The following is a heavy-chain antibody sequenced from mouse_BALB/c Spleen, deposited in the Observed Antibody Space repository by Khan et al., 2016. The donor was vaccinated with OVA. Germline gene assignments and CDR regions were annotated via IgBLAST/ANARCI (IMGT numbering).Heavy chain of an antibody. D-gene: IGHD1-2*01. Sequence: EVKLQESGPELVKPGASLKISCKASGFSFTDYTMNWVKQSHGKNLEWIGLINPYNGETNYNQNFKGKATLTVDTSSSTASMELISLTSEDSAVYYCARSGYGGFAYWGQGTLVTVSA. CDR1: GFSFTDYT. CDR2: INPYNGET. J-gene: IGHJ3*01. CDR3: ARSGYGGFAY. V-gene: IGHV1S46*01.